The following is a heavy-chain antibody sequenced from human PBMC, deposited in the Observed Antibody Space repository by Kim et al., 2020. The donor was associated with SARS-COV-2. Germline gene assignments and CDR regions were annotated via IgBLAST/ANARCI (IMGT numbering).Heavy chain of an antibody. D-gene: IGHD6-19*01. CDR3: ARPPNSSAWFYYYGMDV. J-gene: IGHJ6*02. V-gene: IGHV3-21*01. CDR1: GFTLSSYC. CDR2: ISSSSSYI. Sequence: GGSLRLSCVASGFTLSSYCMNWVRQAPGKGLEWVSSISSSSSYIYYGDSVKGRFTISRDNARNSLYLHMNSLRAEDTAVYYCARPPNSSAWFYYYGMDVWGQGTTVTVSS.